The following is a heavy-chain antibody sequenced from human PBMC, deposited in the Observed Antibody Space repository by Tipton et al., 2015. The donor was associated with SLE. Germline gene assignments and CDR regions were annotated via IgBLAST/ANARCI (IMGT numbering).Heavy chain of an antibody. J-gene: IGHJ4*02. D-gene: IGHD1-26*01. CDR2: IYYSGST. CDR1: GGSISSYY. V-gene: IGHV4-59*12. CDR3: ARPQRSPYYFDY. Sequence: TLSLTCTVSGGSISSYYWSWIRQPPGKGLEWIGCIYYSGSTNYNPSLKSRVTISVDTSKNQFSLKLSSVTAADTAVYYCARPQRSPYYFDYWGQGTLVTVSS.